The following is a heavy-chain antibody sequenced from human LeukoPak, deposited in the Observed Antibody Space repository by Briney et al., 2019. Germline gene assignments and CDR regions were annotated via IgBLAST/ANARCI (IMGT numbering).Heavy chain of an antibody. J-gene: IGHJ4*02. Sequence: PSQTLSLTCTVSGGSMSSGGYYWSWIRQPPGKGLEWIGYIYHSGSTYYNPSLKSRVTISVDRSKNQFSLKLSSVTAADTAVYYCARARTTVASRTSDYWGQGTLVTVSS. V-gene: IGHV4-30-2*01. D-gene: IGHD4-23*01. CDR2: IYHSGST. CDR3: ARARTTVASRTSDY. CDR1: GGSMSSGGYY.